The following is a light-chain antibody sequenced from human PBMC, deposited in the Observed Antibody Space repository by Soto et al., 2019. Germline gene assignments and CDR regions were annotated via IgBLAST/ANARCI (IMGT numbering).Light chain of an antibody. V-gene: IGKV1-5*01. CDR3: QQYNSYPIT. CDR2: DAS. CDR1: QSISSW. Sequence: DIQMTQSPSTLSASVGDGVTITCRASQSISSWLAWYQQKQGKAPKLLIYDASNLESGVPSRFSGSGSGTEFTHTISSLQPDDFATYYCQQYNSYPITFGQGTRLEIK. J-gene: IGKJ5*01.